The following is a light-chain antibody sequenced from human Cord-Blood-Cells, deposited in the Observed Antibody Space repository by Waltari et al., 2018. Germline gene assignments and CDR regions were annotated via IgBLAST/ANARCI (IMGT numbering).Light chain of an antibody. Sequence: QSALTQPASVSGSPGQSLTIPCTGTSSDVGSYTLVSWYQQHPGKAPKLMIYEGSKRPSGVSNRFSGSKSGNTASLTISGLQAEDEADYYCCSYAGSSTYVFGTGTKVTVL. V-gene: IGLV2-23*01. CDR2: EGS. CDR3: CSYAGSSTYV. J-gene: IGLJ1*01. CDR1: SSDVGSYTL.